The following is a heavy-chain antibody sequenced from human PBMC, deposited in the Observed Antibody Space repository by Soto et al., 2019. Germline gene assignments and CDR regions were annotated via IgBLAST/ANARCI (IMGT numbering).Heavy chain of an antibody. Sequence: EVQLVESGGGLVQPGGSLRLSCAASGFTVSSNYMSWVRQAPGKGLEWVSVIYSGGSTYYADSVKGRFTISRDNSKNTQYLQMKSLRAEETAVYYCARCGPGIAVTIDAFDIWGQGTMVTVSS. J-gene: IGHJ3*02. CDR2: IYSGGST. CDR1: GFTVSSNY. CDR3: ARCGPGIAVTIDAFDI. D-gene: IGHD6-19*01. V-gene: IGHV3-66*01.